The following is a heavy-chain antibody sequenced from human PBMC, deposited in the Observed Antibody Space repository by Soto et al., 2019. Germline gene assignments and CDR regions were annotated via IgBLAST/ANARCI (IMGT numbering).Heavy chain of an antibody. CDR2: IYHTGST. Sequence: SETLSLTCSVSGGSISTVGHYWTWIRQPPGRGLEWIGSIYHTGSTYYSKSLRSRLTMSVDTSKSQFSLRLSSVTAADTAVYYCARATGTLRSRNCDYWGQGSLVAVSS. J-gene: IGHJ4*02. CDR1: GGSISTVGHY. CDR3: ARATGTLRSRNCDY. V-gene: IGHV4-31*03. D-gene: IGHD1-1*01.